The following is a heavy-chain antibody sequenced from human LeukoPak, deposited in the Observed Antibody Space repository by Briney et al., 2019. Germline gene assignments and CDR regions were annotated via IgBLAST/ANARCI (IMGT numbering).Heavy chain of an antibody. Sequence: GGSLRLSCAASGFTFSSYSMSWVRQAPGKGLEWVSSISDSGSSTNYGDSVKGRFTVSRDNSKNMVYLQLNSLRAEDTAIYYCAKNRGGYNFEYWGQGILVTVSS. V-gene: IGHV3-23*01. CDR1: GFTFSSYS. J-gene: IGHJ4*02. CDR2: ISDSGSST. CDR3: AKNRGGYNFEY. D-gene: IGHD3-22*01.